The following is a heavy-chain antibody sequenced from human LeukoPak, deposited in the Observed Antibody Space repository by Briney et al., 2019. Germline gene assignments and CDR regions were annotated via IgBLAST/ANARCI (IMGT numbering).Heavy chain of an antibody. D-gene: IGHD1-26*01. Sequence: ASVKVSCKASGYTFTSYYMRWVRQAPGQGLEWMGIINPSGGSTSYAQKFQGRVTMARDTSTSTVYMELGSLRSEDTAVYYCARDGNLTPHAFDIWGQGTMVTVSS. CDR2: INPSGGST. CDR1: GYTFTSYY. J-gene: IGHJ3*02. V-gene: IGHV1-46*01. CDR3: ARDGNLTPHAFDI.